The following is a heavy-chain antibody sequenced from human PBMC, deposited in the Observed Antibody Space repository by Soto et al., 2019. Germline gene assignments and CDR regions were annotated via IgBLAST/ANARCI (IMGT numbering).Heavy chain of an antibody. CDR3: ARGQVVAAQH. Sequence: QLQLQESGSGLVKPSQTLSLTCAVSGGSISSGGYSWSWIRQPPGKCLEWIGYIYHSGSTYYNPSRXGXVXIXXARLTSQFSLKLSSVTAEDTAVYYCARGQVVAAQHWGQGTLVTVSS. CDR2: IYHSGST. V-gene: IGHV4-30-2*01. D-gene: IGHD2-15*01. J-gene: IGHJ4*02. CDR1: GGSISSGGYS.